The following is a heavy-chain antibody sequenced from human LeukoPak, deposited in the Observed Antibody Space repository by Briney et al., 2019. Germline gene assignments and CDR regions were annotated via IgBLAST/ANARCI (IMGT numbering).Heavy chain of an antibody. CDR3: AKGYCTGASCYVLDS. J-gene: IGHJ4*02. V-gene: IGHV1-46*01. CDR1: EYDFTTNY. Sequence: ASVKVSCKASEYDFTTNYIHWVRQAPGLGLEWMGTINPSVSSTTYGQRFRGRVTMTRDTSTATVYMDLGSLTSEDTAIYYCAKGYCTGASCYVLDSWGQGTLVTVSS. CDR2: INPSVSST. D-gene: IGHD2-15*01.